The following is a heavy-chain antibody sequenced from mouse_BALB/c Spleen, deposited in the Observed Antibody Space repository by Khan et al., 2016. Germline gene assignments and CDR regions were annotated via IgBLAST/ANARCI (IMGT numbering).Heavy chain of an antibody. Sequence: VQLQQSGPELVKPGASVKVSCKASGYAFTSYNMYWVKQSHGKSLEWIGYIDPYNGGTNYNQKFKGKATLTVDKSSSTAYMHLNSQTSEDAAVYYCAREEVTTVVAKGLDCWGQGTTLTVSS. CDR2: IDPYNGGT. CDR1: GYAFTSYN. V-gene: IGHV1S135*01. D-gene: IGHD1-1*01. J-gene: IGHJ2*01. CDR3: AREEVTTVVAKGLDC.